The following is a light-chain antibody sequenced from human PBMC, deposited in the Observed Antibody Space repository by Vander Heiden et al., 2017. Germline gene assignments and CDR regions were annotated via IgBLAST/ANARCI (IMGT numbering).Light chain of an antibody. V-gene: IGKV1-5*01. CDR3: QQYHSPWT. J-gene: IGKJ1*01. Sequence: DIQMTQSPSTLSASAGDRVTVTCRASQSIHYYLAWFQQKPGKAPNLLISNASNLESGVPSRFSGSGSGTEFTLTITRLQPDDFATYFCQQYHSPWTFGQGTKLE. CDR1: QSIHYY. CDR2: NAS.